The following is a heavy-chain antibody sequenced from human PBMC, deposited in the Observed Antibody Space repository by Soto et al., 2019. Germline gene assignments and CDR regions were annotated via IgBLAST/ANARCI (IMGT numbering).Heavy chain of an antibody. Sequence: ASVKVSCKASGYTFTDYFMNWMRQAPGQRLEWMGWINAGNGNTKYSQRLQGRVTITRDTSASTAYMQLSSLRSEDTAVYYCVRPLPSGQTHARDVWGQGTTVTVSS. CDR2: INAGNGNT. CDR1: GYTFTDYF. D-gene: IGHD3-10*01. CDR3: VRPLPSGQTHARDV. V-gene: IGHV1-3*01. J-gene: IGHJ6*02.